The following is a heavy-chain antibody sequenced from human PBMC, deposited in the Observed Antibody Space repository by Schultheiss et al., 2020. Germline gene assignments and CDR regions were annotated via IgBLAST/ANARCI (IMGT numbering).Heavy chain of an antibody. D-gene: IGHD2-2*01. CDR1: GGSFSGYY. Sequence: SETLSLTCAVYGGSFSGYYWSWIRQPPGKGLEWIGEINHSGSTNYNPSLKSRVTISVDTSKNQFSLKLSSVTAADTAVYYCARRIGAVPAAKKHWFDPWGQGTLVTVSS. CDR3: ARRIGAVPAAKKHWFDP. CDR2: INHSGST. V-gene: IGHV4-34*01. J-gene: IGHJ5*02.